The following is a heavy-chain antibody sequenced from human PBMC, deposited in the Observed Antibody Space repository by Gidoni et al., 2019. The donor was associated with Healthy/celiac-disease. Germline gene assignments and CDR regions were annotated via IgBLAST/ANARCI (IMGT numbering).Heavy chain of an antibody. J-gene: IGHJ3*02. CDR1: GFTFSSYG. CDR3: ARGHYYDSSGYAFDI. CDR2: IWYDGSNK. Sequence: QVQLVESGGGVVQPGRSLRLPCAASGFTFSSYGMHWVRPAPGKGLEWVAVIWYDGSNKYYADSVKGRFTISRDNSKNTLYLQMNSLRAEDTAVYYCARGHYYDSSGYAFDIWGQGTMVTVSS. V-gene: IGHV3-33*01. D-gene: IGHD3-22*01.